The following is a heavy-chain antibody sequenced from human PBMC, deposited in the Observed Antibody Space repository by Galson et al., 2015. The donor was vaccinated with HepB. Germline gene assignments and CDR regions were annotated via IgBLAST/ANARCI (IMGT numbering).Heavy chain of an antibody. CDR1: GFTFSSYA. D-gene: IGHD3-22*01. CDR3: AKGSSPYYYDSSGYFN. Sequence: SLRLSCAASGFTFSSYAMSWVRQAPGKGLEWVPAISGSGGSTYYADSVKGRFTISRDNSKNTLYLQMNSLRAEDTAVYYCAKGSSPYYYDSSGYFNWGQGTLVTVSS. J-gene: IGHJ4*02. V-gene: IGHV3-23*01. CDR2: ISGSGGST.